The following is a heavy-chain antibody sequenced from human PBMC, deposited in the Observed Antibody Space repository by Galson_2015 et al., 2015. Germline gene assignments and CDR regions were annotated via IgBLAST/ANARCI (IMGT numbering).Heavy chain of an antibody. Sequence: SVKVSCKATEYTFTTYQMYWVRQAPGQRLEWMGTVYPSGGDATYAQKFQGRVTMTRDTSTSTGYMELSSLRSDDTAVYYCARDAVAGDSGLGFWGQGTLVTVSS. D-gene: IGHD3-16*01. CDR3: ARDAVAGDSGLGF. CDR1: EYTFTTYQ. J-gene: IGHJ4*02. CDR2: VYPSGGDA. V-gene: IGHV1-46*01.